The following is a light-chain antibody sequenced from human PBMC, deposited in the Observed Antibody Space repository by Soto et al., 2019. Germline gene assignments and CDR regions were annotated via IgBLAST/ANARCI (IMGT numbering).Light chain of an antibody. CDR3: QHYNSYSEA. CDR1: QTISSW. J-gene: IGKJ1*01. CDR2: KAS. Sequence: DIQMNQSPSTLSGSVGDRVTITCRASQTISSWLAWYQQKPGKAPKLLIYKASTLKSGVPSRFSGSGSGTEFTLTISSLKPDDFATYYCQHYNSYSEAFGQGTKVDIK. V-gene: IGKV1-5*03.